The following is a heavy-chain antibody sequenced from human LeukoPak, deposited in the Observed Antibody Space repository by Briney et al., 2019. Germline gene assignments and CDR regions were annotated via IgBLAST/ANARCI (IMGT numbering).Heavy chain of an antibody. V-gene: IGHV3-53*01. Sequence: GGSLRLSCAASGFTVSSNYMSWVRQAPGKGLEWVSVIYSGGSTYYADSVKGRFTISRDNSKNTLYLQMNSLRAEDTAVYYCAASYYYDSSGYYYMIPFHFWGQGTLVAVPS. CDR1: GFTVSSNY. CDR3: AASYYYDSSGYYYMIPFHF. J-gene: IGHJ1*01. CDR2: IYSGGST. D-gene: IGHD3-22*01.